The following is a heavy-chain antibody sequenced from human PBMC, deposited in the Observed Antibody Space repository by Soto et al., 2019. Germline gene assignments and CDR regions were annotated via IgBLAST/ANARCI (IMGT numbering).Heavy chain of an antibody. Sequence: SETLSLTCTVSGGSISSYYWSWIRQPPGKGLEWIGYIYYSGSTNYNPSLKSRVTISVDTSKNQFSLKLSSVTPEDTAVYYCARDLGGYMDVWGQGTTVTVSS. D-gene: IGHD6-25*01. CDR1: GGSISSYY. J-gene: IGHJ6*02. CDR2: IYYSGST. V-gene: IGHV4-59*12. CDR3: ARDLGGYMDV.